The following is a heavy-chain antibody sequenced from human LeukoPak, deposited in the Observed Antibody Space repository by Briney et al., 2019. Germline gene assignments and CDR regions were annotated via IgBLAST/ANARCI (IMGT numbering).Heavy chain of an antibody. V-gene: IGHV4-39*01. CDR3: ARVYYYDSSGYYWSFDY. CDR1: GGSISSSSYY. J-gene: IGHJ4*02. D-gene: IGHD3-22*01. CDR2: IYYSGST. Sequence: SETLSLTCTVSGGSISSSSYYWGWIRQPPGKGLEWIGSIYYSGSTYYNPSLKSRVTMSVDTSKNQFSLKLSSVTAADTAVYYCARVYYYDSSGYYWSFDYWGQGTPVTVSS.